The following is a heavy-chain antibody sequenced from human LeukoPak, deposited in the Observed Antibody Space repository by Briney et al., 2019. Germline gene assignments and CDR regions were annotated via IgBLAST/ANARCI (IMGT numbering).Heavy chain of an antibody. Sequence: GGSLRLSCAASGFTFSSFEMSWVRQAPGKGLEWVSAISGSGGSAYYADSVKGRFTISRDNSRNSLSLQMNSLGAEDTALYYCAKTGYSSGWYRIWDYWGQGTLVTVSS. J-gene: IGHJ4*02. D-gene: IGHD6-19*01. CDR3: AKTGYSSGWYRIWDY. CDR1: GFTFSSFE. V-gene: IGHV3-23*01. CDR2: ISGSGGSA.